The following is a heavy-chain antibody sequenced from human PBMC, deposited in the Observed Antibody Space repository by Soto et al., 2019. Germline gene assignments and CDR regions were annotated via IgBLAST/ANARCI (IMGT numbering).Heavy chain of an antibody. CDR1: GYTFTSYY. V-gene: IGHV1-46*01. CDR2: INPSGGST. Sequence: QVQLVQSGAEVKKPGASVKVSCKASGYTFTSYYMHWVRQAPGQGHEWMGIINPSGGSTSYAQKFQGRVTMTRDTSTSTVYMELSSLRSEDTAVYYCARVSSWYFFDYWGQETLVTVSS. CDR3: ARVSSWYFFDY. D-gene: IGHD6-13*01. J-gene: IGHJ4*02.